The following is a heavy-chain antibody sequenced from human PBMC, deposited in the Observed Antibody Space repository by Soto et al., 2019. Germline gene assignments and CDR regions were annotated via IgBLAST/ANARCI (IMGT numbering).Heavy chain of an antibody. CDR3: ARDGGFCTNGVCPVYYYYGMDV. CDR2: IYYSGTT. J-gene: IGHJ6*02. D-gene: IGHD2-8*01. V-gene: IGHV4-30-4*01. Sequence: GNIYYSGTTYNNPSLKSRVTISVDTSNNQFSLMLSSLTAADTAVYYCARDGGFCTNGVCPVYYYYGMDVWGQGTTVTVSS.